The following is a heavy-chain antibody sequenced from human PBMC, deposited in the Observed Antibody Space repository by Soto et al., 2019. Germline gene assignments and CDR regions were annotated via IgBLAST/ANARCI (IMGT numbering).Heavy chain of an antibody. CDR3: ASGLKLWLRRINNGYSG. CDR2: IIPMFGTA. J-gene: IGHJ4*02. D-gene: IGHD5-12*01. CDR1: GGTFSTYA. Sequence: QVQLVQSGAEVKKPESSVKVSCKAPGGTFSTYAISWVRQAPGQGLEWRGGIIPMFGTAHYAQRFQDRVTITADESTNTVYMGLSSLRSEDTAVYFWASGLKLWLRRINNGYSGWGQGTLVTVSS. V-gene: IGHV1-69*12.